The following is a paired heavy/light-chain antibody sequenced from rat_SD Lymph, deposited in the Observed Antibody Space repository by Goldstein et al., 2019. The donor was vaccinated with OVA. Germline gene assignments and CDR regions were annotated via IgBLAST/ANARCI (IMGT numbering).Light chain of an antibody. CDR2: ETS. J-gene: IGKJ1*01. Sequence: EVVLTQSPTTMAASPGEKITITCRASSSVSYMYWYQQKSGASPKPWIYETSKLASGVPDRFSGSGSGTSYSFTIRSMETEDAATYYCHQWSSFPWTFGGGTKLELK. V-gene: IGKV4S7*01. CDR3: HQWSSFPWT. CDR1: SSVSY.
Heavy chain of an antibody. CDR2: ISPSGGDA. J-gene: IGHJ2*01. CDR3: AKHSDYFDY. CDR1: GFTFRHFV. V-gene: IGHV5-19*01. D-gene: IGHD1-9*01. Sequence: EVQLVESGGGLVQPGRSLTLSCAASGFTFRHFVMHWFRQAPTKGLEWVASISPSGGDAYYRDSVKGRFTISRDDAKTTLYLQMDSLRSEDTATYYCAKHSDYFDYWGQGVMVAVSS.